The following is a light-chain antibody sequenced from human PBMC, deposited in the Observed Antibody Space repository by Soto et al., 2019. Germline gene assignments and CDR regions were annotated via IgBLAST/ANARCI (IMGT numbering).Light chain of an antibody. V-gene: IGKV1-39*01. Sequence: DVQVTQSPSSLSASVGDRVTITCRSSQTIRNFLNWYQQKPGKVPNVLIYAVSNLRSGVPSRFSGSGSGTDFTLTISSLQPEDFATYYCQQSYSTPWTFGQGTKVALK. CDR1: QTIRNF. CDR2: AVS. CDR3: QQSYSTPWT. J-gene: IGKJ1*01.